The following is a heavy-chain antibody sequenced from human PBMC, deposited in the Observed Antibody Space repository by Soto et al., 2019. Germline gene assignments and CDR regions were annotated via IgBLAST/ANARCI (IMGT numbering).Heavy chain of an antibody. Sequence: SETLSLTCTVSGGSISSNWWSWVRQPPGKGLEWIGEIYHSGSTYYNPSLKSRVTISADKSKNQFSLKLSSVTAADTAVYYCARVWTTVTNWFDPWGQGTLVTVSS. D-gene: IGHD4-17*01. V-gene: IGHV4-4*02. CDR1: GGSISSNW. J-gene: IGHJ5*02. CDR3: ARVWTTVTNWFDP. CDR2: IYHSGST.